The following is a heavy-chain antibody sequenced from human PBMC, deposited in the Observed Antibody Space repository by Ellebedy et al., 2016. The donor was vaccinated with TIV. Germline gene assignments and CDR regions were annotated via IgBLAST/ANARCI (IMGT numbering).Heavy chain of an antibody. Sequence: GGSLRLSCAASGFTVSSNYMSWVRQAPGKGLEWVSVIYSGGSTYYADSVKGRFTISRHNSKNTLYLQMNSLRAEDTAVYYCAKGIVGAYYYYGMDVWGQGTTVTVSS. V-gene: IGHV3-53*01. CDR2: IYSGGST. D-gene: IGHD1-26*01. CDR1: GFTVSSNY. J-gene: IGHJ6*02. CDR3: AKGIVGAYYYYGMDV.